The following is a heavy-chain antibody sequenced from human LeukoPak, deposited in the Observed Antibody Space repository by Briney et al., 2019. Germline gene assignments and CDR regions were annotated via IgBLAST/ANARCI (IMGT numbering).Heavy chain of an antibody. CDR3: ARTMTQNPWGGDWFDP. CDR1: GGTFISYA. V-gene: IGHV1-69*04. J-gene: IGHJ5*02. D-gene: IGHD3-16*01. Sequence: SVKVSCKASGGTFISYAISWVRQAPGQGLEWMGRIIPILGIANYAQKFQGRVTITADKSTSTAYMELSSLRSEDTAVYYCARTMTQNPWGGDWFDPWGQGTLVTVSS. CDR2: IIPILGIA.